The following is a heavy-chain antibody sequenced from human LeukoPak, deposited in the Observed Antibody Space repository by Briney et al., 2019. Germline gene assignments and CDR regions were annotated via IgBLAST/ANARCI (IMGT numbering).Heavy chain of an antibody. Sequence: GGSLRLSCAASGFTFSDYYMSWIRQAPGKGLEWVSYISSSGSTIHYADSVKGRFTISRDNSKNTLYLQMNSLRAEDTAVYYCATDSSPHYFDYWGQGTLVTVSS. V-gene: IGHV3-11*01. CDR3: ATDSSPHYFDY. CDR1: GFTFSDYY. D-gene: IGHD3-22*01. CDR2: ISSSGSTI. J-gene: IGHJ4*02.